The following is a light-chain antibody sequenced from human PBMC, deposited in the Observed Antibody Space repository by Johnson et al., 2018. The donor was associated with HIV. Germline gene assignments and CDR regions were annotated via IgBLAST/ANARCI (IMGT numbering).Light chain of an antibody. V-gene: IGLV1-51*01. Sequence: QSVLTQPPSVSAAPGQKVTISCSGSSSNIGNNYVSWYQQLPGTAPKLLIYDNNKRPSGIPDRFSGSKSGTSATLGITGLQTGDDADYYCGTWDTRLSGGHFFGTGTKVTVL. CDR2: DNN. CDR3: GTWDTRLSGGHF. CDR1: SSNIGNNY. J-gene: IGLJ1*01.